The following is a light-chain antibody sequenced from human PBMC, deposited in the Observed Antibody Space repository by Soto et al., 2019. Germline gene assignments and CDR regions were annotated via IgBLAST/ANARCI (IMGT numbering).Light chain of an antibody. J-gene: IGLJ1*01. CDR3: SSYTNINTRACV. V-gene: IGLV2-14*01. Sequence: QSVLTQPASVSGSPGQSITISGTGTSGDIGSYNRVSWYQQHPGKAPKRIIYEVTDRSTRVYNRFFGSKSGNTASLTISGLQAEDEAEYYCSSYTNINTRACVFGTGTKVTVL. CDR1: SGDIGSYNR. CDR2: EVT.